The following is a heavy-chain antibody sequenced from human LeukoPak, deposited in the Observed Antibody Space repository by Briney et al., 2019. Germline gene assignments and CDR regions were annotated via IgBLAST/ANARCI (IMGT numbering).Heavy chain of an antibody. V-gene: IGHV4-39*07. CDR2: INYSGIT. D-gene: IGHD3-10*01. J-gene: IGHJ5*02. Sequence: QLQLQESGPGLVKPSETLSLTCTVSGGSISSTNYFWGWIRQPPGKGLEWIGSINYSGITYYTPSLKSRVTISVDTSKNQFSLKLSSVTAADTAVYYCVRDKPTGKFDPWGQGTLVTVSS. CDR1: GGSISSTNYF. CDR3: VRDKPTGKFDP.